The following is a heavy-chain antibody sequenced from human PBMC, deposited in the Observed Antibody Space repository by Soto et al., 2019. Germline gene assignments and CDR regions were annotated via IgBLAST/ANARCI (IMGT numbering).Heavy chain of an antibody. CDR3: ARGRGYSYGPYYFDY. J-gene: IGHJ4*02. D-gene: IGHD5-18*01. V-gene: IGHV4-31*03. CDR2: IYYSGTT. Sequence: LSLTCTVSGGSISSEGYYWSWFRQLPGKGLEWIGDIYYSGTTYHNPSLRSRLTISGDASKNQFSLKLSSVTDADTALYYCARGRGYSYGPYYFDYWGQGTLVTVSS. CDR1: GGSISSEGYY.